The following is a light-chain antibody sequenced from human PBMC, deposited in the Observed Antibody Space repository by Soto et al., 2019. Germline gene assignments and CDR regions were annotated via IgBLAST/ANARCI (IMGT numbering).Light chain of an antibody. CDR1: QGIGDT. CDR3: QQYNNWPWT. V-gene: IGKV3-15*01. J-gene: IGKJ1*01. CDR2: GAS. Sequence: EIVLTQSPAALSVSPGERVTLSCRASQGIGDTLAWYQQKPGQAPRLLIYGASTRATGFPARFSGSGSGTDFTLTISSLQSEDLAVYYCQQYNNWPWTFGQGTKVDIK.